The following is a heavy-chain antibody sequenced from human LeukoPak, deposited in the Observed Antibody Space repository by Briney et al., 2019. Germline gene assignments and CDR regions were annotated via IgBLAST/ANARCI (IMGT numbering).Heavy chain of an antibody. V-gene: IGHV3-23*01. D-gene: IGHD6-19*01. CDR1: GFTLSTYV. Sequence: GGSLRLSCAASGFTLSTYVMSWVRQDPGKGLEWVSTISGRDVSTDYADSVKGRFTISRDNSKNTLYLQMNSLRAEDTAVYYCANAKYYSSGWSLYYFNYWGQGALVTVSS. CDR2: ISGRDVST. J-gene: IGHJ4*02. CDR3: ANAKYYSSGWSLYYFNY.